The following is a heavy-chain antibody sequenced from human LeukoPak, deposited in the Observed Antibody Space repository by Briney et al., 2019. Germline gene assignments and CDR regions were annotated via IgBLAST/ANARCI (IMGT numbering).Heavy chain of an antibody. D-gene: IGHD6-13*01. J-gene: IGHJ4*02. CDR3: ARDLMGIAYRGAFYY. V-gene: IGHV3-30*02. CDR1: GFTFSSYG. CDR2: IRYDGSNK. Sequence: GGSLRLSCAASGFTFSSYGMHWVRQAPGKGLEWVAFIRYDGSNKYYADSVKGRFTISRDNAKNSLYLQMNSLRAEDTAVYYCARDLMGIAYRGAFYYWGQGTLVTVSS.